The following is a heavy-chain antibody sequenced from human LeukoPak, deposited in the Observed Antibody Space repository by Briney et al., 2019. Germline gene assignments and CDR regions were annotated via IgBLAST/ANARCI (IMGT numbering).Heavy chain of an antibody. V-gene: IGHV4-59*01. J-gene: IGHJ4*02. Sequence: KPSETLSLTCAVYGGSFSGYYWSWIRQPPGKGLEWIGYIYYSGTTNYNPSLKSRVTISVDTSKNQFSLKLSSVTAADTAVYYCARGVYIAAAQYGYWGQGTLVTVSP. D-gene: IGHD6-13*01. CDR2: IYYSGTT. CDR3: ARGVYIAAAQYGY. CDR1: GGSFSGYY.